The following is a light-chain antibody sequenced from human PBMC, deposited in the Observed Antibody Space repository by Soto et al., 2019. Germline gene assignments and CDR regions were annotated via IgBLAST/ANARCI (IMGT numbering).Light chain of an antibody. J-gene: IGKJ3*01. V-gene: IGKV3-20*01. CDR2: GAS. CDR1: QSLSSNY. Sequence: EIVLTQSPGSLSLSPGERATLSCRASQSLSSNYLAWYQQKPGQAPRLLIYGASSRATGIPDRFSGGGSGTDFTLTISRLEPEDFAVYYCQQYGSTPFTFGPGTKLDIK. CDR3: QQYGSTPFT.